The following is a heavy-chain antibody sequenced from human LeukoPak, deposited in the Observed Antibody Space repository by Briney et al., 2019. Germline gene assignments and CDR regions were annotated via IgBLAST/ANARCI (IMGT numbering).Heavy chain of an antibody. D-gene: IGHD3-22*01. CDR3: ARDLPHYDSSGFFDY. J-gene: IGHJ4*02. CDR2: ISSSSSTI. CDR1: GFTFSSYS. V-gene: IGHV3-48*02. Sequence: GGSLRLSCAASGFTFSSYSMNWVRQAPGKGLEWVSYISSSSSTIYYADSVKGRFTISRDNAKNSLYLQMNSLRDEDTAAYYCARDLPHYDSSGFFDYWGQGTLVTVSS.